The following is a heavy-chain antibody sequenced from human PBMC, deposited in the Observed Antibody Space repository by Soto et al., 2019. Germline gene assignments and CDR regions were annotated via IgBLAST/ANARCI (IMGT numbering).Heavy chain of an antibody. CDR2: IYPGDSDT. J-gene: IGHJ6*02. D-gene: IGHD3-22*01. CDR3: ASKRASGYSTGDYYYGMDV. V-gene: IGHV5-51*01. CDR1: GYSFTSYW. Sequence: GESLKISCMGSGYSFTSYWIGWVRQMPGKGLEWMGIIYPGDSDTRYSPSFQGQVTISADKSISTAYLQWSSLKASDTAIYYCASKRASGYSTGDYYYGMDVWGQGTTVTVSS.